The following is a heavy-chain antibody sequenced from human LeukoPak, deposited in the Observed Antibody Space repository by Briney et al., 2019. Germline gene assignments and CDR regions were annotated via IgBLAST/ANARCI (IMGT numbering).Heavy chain of an antibody. D-gene: IGHD2-2*02. V-gene: IGHV3-53*01. J-gene: IGHJ4*02. CDR1: GLTVSTKY. CDR3: ARGLYTSRHLNHFDY. Sequence: GGSLRLSCAASGLTVSTKYMSWVRQAPGEGLEWVSTIYTGGDTYYAASVKGRFTISRDDSKNTLYLQVNSLRAEDTAVYYCARGLYTSRHLNHFDYWGQGTLVTVSS. CDR2: IYTGGDT.